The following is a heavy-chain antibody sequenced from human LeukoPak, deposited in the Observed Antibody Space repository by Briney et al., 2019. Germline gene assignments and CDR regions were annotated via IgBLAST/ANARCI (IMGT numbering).Heavy chain of an antibody. Sequence: PSETLSLTCTVSGGSISSYYWSWIRQPPGKGLEWIGYIYYSGSTNYNPSLKSRVTISVDTSKNQFSLKLSSVTAADTAVYYCARYSSGYPYGMDVWGQGTTVTVSS. D-gene: IGHD6-19*01. CDR2: IYYSGST. V-gene: IGHV4-59*01. CDR3: ARYSSGYPYGMDV. CDR1: GGSISSYY. J-gene: IGHJ6*02.